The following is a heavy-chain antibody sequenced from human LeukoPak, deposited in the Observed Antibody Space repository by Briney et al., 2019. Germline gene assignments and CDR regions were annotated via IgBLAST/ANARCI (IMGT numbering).Heavy chain of an antibody. Sequence: PSETLSLTCAVYGGSFSGYYWSWIRQPPGKGLEWIGEINHSGSTNYNPSLKSRVTISVDTSKNQFSLKLSSVTAADTAVYYCARGSGSRIDYWGRGTLVTVSS. V-gene: IGHV4-34*01. J-gene: IGHJ4*02. CDR2: INHSGST. CDR3: ARGSGSRIDY. CDR1: GGSFSGYY. D-gene: IGHD5-12*01.